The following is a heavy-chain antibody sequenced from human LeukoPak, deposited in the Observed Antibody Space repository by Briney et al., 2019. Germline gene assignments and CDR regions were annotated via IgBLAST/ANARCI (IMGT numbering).Heavy chain of an antibody. J-gene: IGHJ4*02. D-gene: IGHD6-19*01. CDR3: ATDPGYSSGWYRFDY. Sequence: ASVKVSCKVSGYTLTELSMHWVRQAPGKGLEWMGGFDPEDGETIYAQKFQGRVTMTEDTSTDTAYIELSSLRSEDTAVYYCATDPGYSSGWYRFDYWGQGTLVTVSS. CDR1: GYTLTELS. V-gene: IGHV1-24*01. CDR2: FDPEDGET.